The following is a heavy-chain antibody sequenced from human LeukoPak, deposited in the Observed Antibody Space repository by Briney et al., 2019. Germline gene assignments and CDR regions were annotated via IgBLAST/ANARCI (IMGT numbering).Heavy chain of an antibody. CDR2: IYYSGST. CDR1: GGSISSYY. Sequence: SETLPLTCTVSGGSISSYYWSWIRQPPGKGLEWIGYIYYSGSTNYNPSLKSRVTISVDTSKNQFSLKLSSVTAADTAVYYCASSIAVASLGFDPWGQGTLATVSS. CDR3: ASSIAVASLGFDP. V-gene: IGHV4-59*08. J-gene: IGHJ5*02. D-gene: IGHD6-19*01.